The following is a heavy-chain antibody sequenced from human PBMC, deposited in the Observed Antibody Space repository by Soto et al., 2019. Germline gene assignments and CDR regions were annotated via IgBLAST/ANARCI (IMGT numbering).Heavy chain of an antibody. D-gene: IGHD1-26*01. J-gene: IGHJ3*01. CDR1: RYTFTSHG. Sequence: QVQLVQSGGDVKTPGASVKVSCTTFRYTFTSHGIAWVRQAPGQGLEWMGWISTFNGKTDYAQKFQGRVTMTADTCTRTVHMELRSLRSDDTAVYYCARLLTEGATFREDAFDLWGQGTKVTVSS. CDR3: ARLLTEGATFREDAFDL. CDR2: ISTFNGKT. V-gene: IGHV1-18*01.